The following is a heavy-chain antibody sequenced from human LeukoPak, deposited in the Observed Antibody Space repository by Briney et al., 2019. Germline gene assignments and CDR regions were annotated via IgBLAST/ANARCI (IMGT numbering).Heavy chain of an antibody. CDR3: AFLYGDYGYHFDY. D-gene: IGHD4-17*01. CDR1: GYTFTSYG. J-gene: IGHJ4*02. Sequence: ASVKVSCKASGYTFTSYGISWVRQAPGQGLEWMGWINTNTGNPTYAQGFTGRFVFSLETSVSTAYLQISSLKAEDTAVYYCAFLYGDYGYHFDYWGQGTLVTVSS. V-gene: IGHV7-4-1*02. CDR2: INTNTGNP.